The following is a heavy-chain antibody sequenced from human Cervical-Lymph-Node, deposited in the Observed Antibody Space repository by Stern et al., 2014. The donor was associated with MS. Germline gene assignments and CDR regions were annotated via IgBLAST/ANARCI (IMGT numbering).Heavy chain of an antibody. CDR1: GFTFEDYA. CDR2: IWHDGSQK. Sequence: VHLVESGGGVVQPGGSQRLSCTASGFTFEDYAMDWVRQAPGKGLEWVAMIWHDGSQKYYGDSVRGRFSFSRDNSTNPLYLQMKSLSLEDTAVYYCARKMPDYYYYAMDVWGQGTTVTVSS. CDR3: ARKMPDYYYYAMDV. J-gene: IGHJ6*02. V-gene: IGHV3-33*01. D-gene: IGHD2-2*01.